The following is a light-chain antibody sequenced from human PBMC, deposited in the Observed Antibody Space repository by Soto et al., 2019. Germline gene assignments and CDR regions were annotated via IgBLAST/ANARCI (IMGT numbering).Light chain of an antibody. J-gene: IGKJ1*01. CDR1: QSVSSS. CDR2: GAS. Sequence: EIVLAQPPGTLALSAWERATLSCGASQSVSSSLAWYQQKPGQAPRLLISGASTRAAGIPARFSGSGSGTEFTLTINSLQSEDFAVYYCQHYNTWPWTFGQGTKVDNK. CDR3: QHYNTWPWT. V-gene: IGKV3-15*01.